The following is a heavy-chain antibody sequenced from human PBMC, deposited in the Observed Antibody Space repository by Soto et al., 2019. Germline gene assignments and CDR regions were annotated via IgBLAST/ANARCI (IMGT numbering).Heavy chain of an antibody. D-gene: IGHD4-17*01. V-gene: IGHV3-30-3*01. CDR3: ARDRPYGDPNYCDP. J-gene: IGHJ5*02. Sequence: GSLRLSCAASGFSFNDHAMHWVRQAPGKGLEWVAVVSFDGNTKQYADSVKGRFTISRDTSNNTLYLQMNSLTTEDTAVYYCARDRPYGDPNYCDPWGQGTLVTVSS. CDR1: GFSFNDHA. CDR2: VSFDGNTK.